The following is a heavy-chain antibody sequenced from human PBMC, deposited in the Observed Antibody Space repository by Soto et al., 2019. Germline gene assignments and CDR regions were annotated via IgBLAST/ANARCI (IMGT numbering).Heavy chain of an antibody. Sequence: EVQLLESGGGLVQPGGSLRLSCAASGFTFSSYAMSWVRQAPGKGLEWVSGISGSGGSTYYADSVKGRFIISRDNSKXXXDXXXXXXXXXXXXXXXXXXXXXXXXXXXXYXXYXYYMXV. V-gene: IGHV3-23*01. J-gene: IGHJ6*03. CDR1: GFTFSSYA. D-gene: IGHD2-2*01. CDR2: ISGSGGST. CDR3: XXXXXXXXXXXXYXXYXYYMXV.